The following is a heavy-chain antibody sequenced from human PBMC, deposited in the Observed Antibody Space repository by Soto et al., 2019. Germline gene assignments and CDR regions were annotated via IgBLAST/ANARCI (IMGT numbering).Heavy chain of an antibody. CDR1: GYTCTCYY. Sequence: ASGKVSCKASGYTCTCYYMHSLRLAPGQGQEWTACINPNSGGTNYAQKFQGRVTMTRDTSISTAYMELSRLRSDDTAVYYCARVTPYCSSTSCHGTVVTLGWFDPWGQGTLVTVSS. CDR3: ARVTPYCSSTSCHGTVVTLGWFDP. D-gene: IGHD2-2*01. CDR2: INPNSGGT. V-gene: IGHV1-2*02. J-gene: IGHJ5*02.